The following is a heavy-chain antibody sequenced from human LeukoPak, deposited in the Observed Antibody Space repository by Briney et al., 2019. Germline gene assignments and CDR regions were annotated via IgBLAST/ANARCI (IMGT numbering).Heavy chain of an antibody. J-gene: IGHJ5*02. D-gene: IGHD3-10*01. Sequence: GGSLRLSCAASGFTFNTYGMHWVRQAPGKGLEWVALIRFDGTDKYYADSVKGRFTISRDNSKSTLYLQMNSLRAEDSAVYYCSKDLTSDFGGDFDPWGQGTLVTVSS. V-gene: IGHV3-30*02. CDR3: SKDLTSDFGGDFDP. CDR1: GFTFNTYG. CDR2: IRFDGTDK.